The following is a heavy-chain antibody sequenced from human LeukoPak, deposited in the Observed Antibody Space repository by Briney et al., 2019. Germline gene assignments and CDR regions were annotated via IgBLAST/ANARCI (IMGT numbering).Heavy chain of an antibody. D-gene: IGHD3-22*01. J-gene: IGHJ3*02. CDR3: ARIGHDSSGYYLSLAFDI. CDR1: GVSISSGGYY. CDR2: IYYSGST. Sequence: SETLSLTCTVSGVSISSGGYYWSLIRQHPGKGLEWIGYIYYSGSTYYNPSLKSRVTISVDTSKNQFSLKLSSVTAADTAVYHCARIGHDSSGYYLSLAFDIWGQGTMVTVSS. V-gene: IGHV4-31*03.